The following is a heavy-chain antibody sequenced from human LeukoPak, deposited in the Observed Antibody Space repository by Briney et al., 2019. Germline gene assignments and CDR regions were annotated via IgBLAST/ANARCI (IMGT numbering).Heavy chain of an antibody. V-gene: IGHV4-34*01. D-gene: IGHD1-26*01. Sequence: SETLSLTCAVYGGSFSGYYWSWIRQPPGKGLEWIGEINHSGSTNYNPSLKSRVTISVDTSKNQFSLKLSSVTAADTAVYYCARVVVGATINQLDYWGQGTLVTVSS. CDR1: GGSFSGYY. CDR3: ARVVVGATINQLDY. J-gene: IGHJ4*02. CDR2: INHSGST.